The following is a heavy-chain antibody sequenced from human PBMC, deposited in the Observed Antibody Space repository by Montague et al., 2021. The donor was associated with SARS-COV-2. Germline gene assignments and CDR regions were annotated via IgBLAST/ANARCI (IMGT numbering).Heavy chain of an antibody. CDR1: GDSVSSHNAA. CDR2: TCYRSEWYF. V-gene: IGHV6-1*01. J-gene: IGHJ3*02. D-gene: IGHD1-26*01. CDR3: ARYSYSGTYFGLNDAFDI. Sequence: CAISGDSVSSHNAAWNWIRQSPSRGLEWLGRTCYRSEWYFDYAISLRGRITINPDTSKNQSSLQLDSVTLDDPAVYYCARYSYSGTYFGLNDAFDIWGQGTLVTVSS.